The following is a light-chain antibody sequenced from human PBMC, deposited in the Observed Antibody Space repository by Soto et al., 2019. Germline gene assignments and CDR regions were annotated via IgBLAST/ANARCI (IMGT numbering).Light chain of an antibody. CDR2: GAS. CDR1: QSISRN. CDR3: QQRSNWIT. J-gene: IGKJ5*01. V-gene: IGKV1-39*01. Sequence: DIQITQSPSSLSASVGDRVTITCRASQSISRNLNWYQQKPGTAPKLLMFGASTLQSGVPSRFSGSGSGTDFTLTISSLEPEDFAVYYCQQRSNWITFGQGTRLEIK.